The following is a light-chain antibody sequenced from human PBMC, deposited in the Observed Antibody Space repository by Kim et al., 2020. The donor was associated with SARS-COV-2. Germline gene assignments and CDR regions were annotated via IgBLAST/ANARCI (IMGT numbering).Light chain of an antibody. J-gene: IGKJ1*01. CDR3: QQYGSSPPWT. Sequence: SPGERATFSCRASQGVGSSLAWYQQKPGQPPRLLIYGASNRASGIPDRFSGSGSGTDFSLTITRLEAEDFAVYSCQQYGSSPPWTFGRGTKVDIK. CDR1: QGVGSS. CDR2: GAS. V-gene: IGKV3-20*01.